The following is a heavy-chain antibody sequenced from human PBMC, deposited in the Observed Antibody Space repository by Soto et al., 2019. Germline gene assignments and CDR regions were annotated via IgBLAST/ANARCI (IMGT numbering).Heavy chain of an antibody. Sequence: SEKVPCNASGYTFDTYGLSSVRQAPGQGLEWMGWISASNGNTNYAQKIRGRVTMTTDTSKRTAYMELRSLRSDDTAVFHCARSGRSWNLREFDYWGQGTMVPVSS. CDR2: ISASNGNT. V-gene: IGHV1-18*01. J-gene: IGHJ4*02. D-gene: IGHD6-13*01. CDR1: GYTFDTYG. CDR3: ARSGRSWNLREFDY.